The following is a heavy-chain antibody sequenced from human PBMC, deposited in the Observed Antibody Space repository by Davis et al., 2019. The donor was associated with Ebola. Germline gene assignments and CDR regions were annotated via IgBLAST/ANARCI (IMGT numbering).Heavy chain of an antibody. V-gene: IGHV1-69*04. J-gene: IGHJ4*02. CDR2: IIPILGIA. CDR3: ALDYGGNSGYFDY. D-gene: IGHD4-23*01. CDR1: GGTFSSYA. Sequence: SVKVSCKASGGTFSSYAISWVRQTPGQGLEWMGRIIPILGIANYAQKFQGRVTITADKSTSTAYMELSSLRSEDTAVYYCALDYGGNSGYFDYWGQGTLVTVSS.